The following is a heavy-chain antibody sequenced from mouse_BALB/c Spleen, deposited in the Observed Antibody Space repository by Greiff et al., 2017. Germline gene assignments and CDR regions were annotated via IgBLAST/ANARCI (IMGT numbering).Heavy chain of an antibody. CDR3: ARGRDDGYYGY. J-gene: IGHJ2*01. V-gene: IGHV5-6-5*01. CDR1: GFTFSSYA. Sequence: EVQLQESGGGLVKPGGSLKLSCAASGFTFSSYAMSWVRQTPEKRLEWVASISSGGSTYYPDSVKGRFTISRDNARNILYLQMSSLRSEDTAMYYCARGRDDGYYGYWGQGTTLTVSS. CDR2: ISSGGST. D-gene: IGHD2-3*01.